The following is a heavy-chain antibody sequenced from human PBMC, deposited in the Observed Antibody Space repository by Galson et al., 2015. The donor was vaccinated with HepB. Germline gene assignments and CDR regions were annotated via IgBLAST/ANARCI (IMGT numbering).Heavy chain of an antibody. Sequence: SLRLSCAASGFTFSSYAMHWVRQAPGKGLEWVAVISYDGSNKYYADSVKGRFTISRDNSKNTLYLQMNSLRAEDTAVYYCARDAPIVVVTAIPADAFDIWGQGTTVTVSS. J-gene: IGHJ3*02. V-gene: IGHV3-30-3*01. CDR1: GFTFSSYA. CDR2: ISYDGSNK. D-gene: IGHD2-21*02. CDR3: ARDAPIVVVTAIPADAFDI.